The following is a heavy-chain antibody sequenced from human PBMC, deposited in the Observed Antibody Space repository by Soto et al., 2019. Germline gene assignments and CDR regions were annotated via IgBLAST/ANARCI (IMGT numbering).Heavy chain of an antibody. D-gene: IGHD4-17*01. CDR1: GGTFSTSS. V-gene: IGHV1-69*14. Sequence: QVQLVQSGAEVKKPGSSVKVSCKASGGTFSTSSINWLRQAPGQRPEWMGNILPIFGTADYAQKFRDRFTITADKSTNTAYMELRSRFSEDAAVYYCARGHEYGGNSDAYDIWGQGTVVTVAS. J-gene: IGHJ3*02. CDR3: ARGHEYGGNSDAYDI. CDR2: ILPIFGTA.